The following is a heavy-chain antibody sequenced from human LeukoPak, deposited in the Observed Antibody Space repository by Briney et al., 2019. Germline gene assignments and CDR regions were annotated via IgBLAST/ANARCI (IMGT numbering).Heavy chain of an antibody. CDR1: GFTFSSYS. D-gene: IGHD1-7*01. V-gene: IGHV3-48*02. Sequence: GGSLRLSCAASGFTFSSYSMNWVRQAPGKGVEWGSYISSSTSTIYYADSVKGRFTISRDNAKNSLYLQMNSLRDEDTAVYYCATEMGTTSDFWGQGTLVTVSS. CDR3: ATEMGTTSDF. CDR2: ISSSTSTI. J-gene: IGHJ4*02.